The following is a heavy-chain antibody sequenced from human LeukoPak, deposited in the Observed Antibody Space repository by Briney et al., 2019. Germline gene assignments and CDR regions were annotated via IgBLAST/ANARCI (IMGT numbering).Heavy chain of an antibody. V-gene: IGHV3-48*02. CDR1: GFTFSSYA. D-gene: IGHD4-17*01. J-gene: IGHJ4*02. CDR3: ARDSYYGDYVTVFDY. CDR2: ISSSSSTI. Sequence: GGSLRLSCAASGFTFSSYAMSWVRQAPGKGLEWVSYISSSSSTIYYADSVKGRFTISRDNAKNSLYLQMNSLRDEDTAVYYCARDSYYGDYVTVFDYWGQGTLVTVSS.